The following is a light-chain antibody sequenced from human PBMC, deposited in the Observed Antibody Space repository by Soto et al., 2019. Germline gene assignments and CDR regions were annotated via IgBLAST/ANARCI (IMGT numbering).Light chain of an antibody. CDR2: DVS. CDR1: SSDVGGYNY. Sequence: QPVRTQPASVSGSPGQSITISCTGTSSDVGGYNYVSWYQQHPGKAPKFMIYDVSNRPSGVSNRFSGSKSGNTASLTISGLQAEDEADYYCCSYTTSNTRQIVFGTGTKVTV. CDR3: CSYTTSNTRQIV. J-gene: IGLJ1*01. V-gene: IGLV2-14*01.